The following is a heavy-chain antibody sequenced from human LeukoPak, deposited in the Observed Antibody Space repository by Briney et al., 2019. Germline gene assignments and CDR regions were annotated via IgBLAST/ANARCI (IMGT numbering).Heavy chain of an antibody. Sequence: ASETLSLTCTVSGGSISSYYWSWIRQPPGKGLEWIGYIYYSGSTNYNPSLKSRVTISVDTSKNQFSLKLSSVTAADTAVYYCATLQRSCDILTGRHYYGMDVWGQGTTVTVSS. V-gene: IGHV4-59*01. D-gene: IGHD3-9*01. J-gene: IGHJ6*02. CDR1: GGSISSYY. CDR3: ATLQRSCDILTGRHYYGMDV. CDR2: IYYSGST.